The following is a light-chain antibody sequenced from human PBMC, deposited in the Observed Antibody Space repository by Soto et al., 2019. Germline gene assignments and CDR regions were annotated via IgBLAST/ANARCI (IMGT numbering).Light chain of an antibody. CDR3: QQYNTN. Sequence: DIQMTQSHSTLSASIGDRITITCPASQSISTYLAWYQQKPEKAPKLLIYDASSLESEVPSRFSGSGSGTQFTLTISSVQPDDFATYYCQQYNTNFGQGTKLEIK. CDR1: QSISTY. V-gene: IGKV1-5*01. CDR2: DAS. J-gene: IGKJ2*01.